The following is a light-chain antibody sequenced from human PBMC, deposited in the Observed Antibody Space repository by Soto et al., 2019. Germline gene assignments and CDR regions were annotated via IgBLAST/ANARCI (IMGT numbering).Light chain of an antibody. CDR1: QSVARF. CDR3: QQRSNWLT. J-gene: IGKJ4*01. V-gene: IGKV3-11*01. Sequence: ELVLTQSPATLSLSPGERATLSCRASQSVARFLAWYQQKPGQAPRLLIYDTSNRATGIPARFSGSGSGTDFTLTISSLEPEDFAVYYCQQRSNWLTFGGGTKVDIK. CDR2: DTS.